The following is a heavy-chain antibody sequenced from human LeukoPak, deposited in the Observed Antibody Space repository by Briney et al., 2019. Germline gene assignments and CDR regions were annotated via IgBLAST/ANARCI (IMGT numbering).Heavy chain of an antibody. V-gene: IGHV3-43D*04. J-gene: IGHJ4*02. Sequence: PGGSLRLSCAASGFTFDDYAMHWVRQAPGKGLERVSLISWDGGSTYYADSVKGRFTISRDNSKNSLYLQMNSLRAEDTALYYCAKDLDSSSSPGGFEYWGQGTLVTVSS. CDR3: AKDLDSSSSPGGFEY. CDR2: ISWDGGST. CDR1: GFTFDDYA. D-gene: IGHD6-6*01.